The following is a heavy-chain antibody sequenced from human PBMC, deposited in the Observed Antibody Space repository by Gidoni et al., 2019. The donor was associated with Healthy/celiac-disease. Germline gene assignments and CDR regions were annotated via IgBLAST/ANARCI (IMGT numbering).Heavy chain of an antibody. V-gene: IGHV3-23*01. CDR1: GFTFSSYA. D-gene: IGHD3-22*01. Sequence: EVQLLESGGGLVQPGGSLRLSCAASGFTFSSYAMSWVRQAPGKGLEWVSAIRGSGGSTYYADSVKGRFTISRDNSKNTLYLQMNSLRAEDTAVYYCAKDKHYYDSSGYYDGWGQGTLVTVSS. J-gene: IGHJ4*02. CDR3: AKDKHYYDSSGYYDG. CDR2: IRGSGGST.